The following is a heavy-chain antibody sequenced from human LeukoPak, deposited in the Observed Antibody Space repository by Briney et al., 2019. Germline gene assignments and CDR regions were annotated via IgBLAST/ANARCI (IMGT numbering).Heavy chain of an antibody. D-gene: IGHD4-23*01. CDR3: ALTVVTHYYYYGMDV. CDR2: INPNSGGT. Sequence: ASVKVSCKASGYTFTGDYMHWVRQAPGQGLEWMGWINPNSGGTNYAQKFQGRVTMTRDTSISTAYMELSRLRSDDTAVYYCALTVVTHYYYYGMDVWGQGTTVTVSS. J-gene: IGHJ6*02. CDR1: GYTFTGDY. V-gene: IGHV1-2*02.